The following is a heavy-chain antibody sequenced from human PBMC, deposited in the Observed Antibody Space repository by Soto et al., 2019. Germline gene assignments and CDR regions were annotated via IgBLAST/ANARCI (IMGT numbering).Heavy chain of an antibody. D-gene: IGHD2-15*01. CDR1: GYTFSSYA. Sequence: QVQLVQSGAEEKKLGASVKVSCKASGYTFSSYAMHWVRQAPGQRLEWMGWINAGNGDTKYSQKLQGRVTITRDTSATTAYMELSSLRSEDTAVYYCARGSTGSAYSWFDSWGQGTLVTVSS. V-gene: IGHV1-3*05. CDR3: ARGSTGSAYSWFDS. J-gene: IGHJ5*01. CDR2: INAGNGDT.